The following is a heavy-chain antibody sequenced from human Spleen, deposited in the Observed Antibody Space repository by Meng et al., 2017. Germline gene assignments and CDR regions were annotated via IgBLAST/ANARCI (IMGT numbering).Heavy chain of an antibody. V-gene: IGHV4-61*03. CDR1: GDSITSGYYY. D-gene: IGHD1-1*01. Sequence: PQEAGPGLLGPSETLSLTCTVSGDSITSGYYYWSWIRQPPGKGPEWIGYIYYTGSTNYNPSLKSRLTMSIDTSKNRFSLKLTSVTAADTAVYYCARDPHTTGTYDLWGQGTLVTVSS. CDR2: IYYTGST. J-gene: IGHJ5*02. CDR3: ARDPHTTGTYDL.